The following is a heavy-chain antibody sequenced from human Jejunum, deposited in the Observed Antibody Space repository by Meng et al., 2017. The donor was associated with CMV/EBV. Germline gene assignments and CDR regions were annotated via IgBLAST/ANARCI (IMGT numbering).Heavy chain of an antibody. CDR2: MNTNRGTT. Sequence: QVELVLSGGGVEQPGLSVKVSCKASGYHFTSYDINWVRQGTGQGLEWMGWMNTNRGTTGYAQKFQGRVTMTRNISKNTAYMDMRSLRSEDTAVYYCATGVAAFEYWGQGTLVTVSS. J-gene: IGHJ4*02. CDR1: GYHFTSYD. D-gene: IGHD6-19*01. V-gene: IGHV1-8*01. CDR3: ATGVAAFEY.